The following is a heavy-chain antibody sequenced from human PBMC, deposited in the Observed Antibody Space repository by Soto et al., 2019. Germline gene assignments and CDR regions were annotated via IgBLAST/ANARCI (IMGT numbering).Heavy chain of an antibody. CDR1: GGSISSYY. CDR2: IYYSGST. J-gene: IGHJ5*02. Sequence: SETLSLTRTVSGGSISSYYWSWIRQPPGKGLEWIGTIYYSGSTYYNPSLKSRVTISVDTSKNQFSLKLSSVTAAETAVYYCATRNWFDPWGQGTLVTVSS. D-gene: IGHD2-2*01. CDR3: ATRNWFDP. V-gene: IGHV4-59*04.